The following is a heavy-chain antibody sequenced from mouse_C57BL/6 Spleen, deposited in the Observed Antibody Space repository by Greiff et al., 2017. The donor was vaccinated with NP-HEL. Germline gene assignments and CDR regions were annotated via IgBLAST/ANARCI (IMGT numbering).Heavy chain of an antibody. J-gene: IGHJ1*03. V-gene: IGHV1-81*01. Sequence: VQLQQSGAELARPGASVKLSCKASGYTFTSYGISWVKQRTGQGLEWIGEIYPRSGNTYYNEKFKGKATLTADKSSSTAYMELRSLTSEDSAVYFCARNGGYYGSSLPWYFDVWGTGTTVTVSS. CDR2: IYPRSGNT. CDR1: GYTFTSYG. D-gene: IGHD1-1*01. CDR3: ARNGGYYGSSLPWYFDV.